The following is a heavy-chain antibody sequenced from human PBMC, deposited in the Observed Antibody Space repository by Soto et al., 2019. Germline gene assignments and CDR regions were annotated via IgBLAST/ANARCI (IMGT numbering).Heavy chain of an antibody. CDR1: GYTFTSYG. CDR3: ARDRGSSALDY. CDR2: ISADNGNT. D-gene: IGHD1-26*01. Sequence: QVQLVQSGAEVKKPGASVKVSCKASGYTFTSYGISWVRQAPGPGLEWMGWISADNGNTNYAQKLQGRVTMTTDTPTSTAYMGLRSRRSDDTAVYYWARDRGSSALDYWGQGTLVTVS. J-gene: IGHJ4*02. V-gene: IGHV1-18*01.